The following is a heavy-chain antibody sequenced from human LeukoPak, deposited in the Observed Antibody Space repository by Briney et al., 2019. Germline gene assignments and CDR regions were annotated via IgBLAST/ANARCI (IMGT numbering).Heavy chain of an antibody. CDR1: GGSFSGYY. CDR3: ARGSRLTGTFDI. V-gene: IGHV4-34*01. D-gene: IGHD3-9*01. Sequence: SETLSLTCALYGGSFSGYYWSWLRQPPGKGLEWIGEINHSGSTNYSPSLKSRVTISLDTSKNQFSLKLSSVTAADTAVYYCARGSRLTGTFDIWGQGTMVTVSS. CDR2: INHSGST. J-gene: IGHJ3*02.